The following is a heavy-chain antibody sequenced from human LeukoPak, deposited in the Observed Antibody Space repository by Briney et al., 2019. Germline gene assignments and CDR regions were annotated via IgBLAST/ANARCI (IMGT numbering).Heavy chain of an antibody. CDR2: INPNNGGT. J-gene: IGHJ4*02. V-gene: IGHV1-2*02. Sequence: ASVKVSCKASEYTFTGNYIHWVRQAPGQGLEWMGWINPNNGGTNYAQNFQGRVTMTSDTSTSTAYMELSRLGSDDTGVYYCARGGLRYFDWLLWVYWGQGTLVTVSS. D-gene: IGHD3-9*01. CDR3: ARGGLRYFDWLLWVY. CDR1: EYTFTGNY.